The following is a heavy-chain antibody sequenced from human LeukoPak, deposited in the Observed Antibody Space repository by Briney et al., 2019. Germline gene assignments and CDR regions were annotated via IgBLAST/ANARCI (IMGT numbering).Heavy chain of an antibody. D-gene: IGHD5-24*01. J-gene: IGHJ4*02. CDR2: IYYSGST. Sequence: SETLSLTRTVSGGSISSGSYYWGWIRQPPTKGLEWIGNIYYSGSTYYNPSLNSRVTISVDTSKNQFSLKLSSVTAADTAVYYCARVARWLQSLDYWGQGTLVTVSS. CDR1: GGSISSGSYY. CDR3: ARVARWLQSLDY. V-gene: IGHV4-39*07.